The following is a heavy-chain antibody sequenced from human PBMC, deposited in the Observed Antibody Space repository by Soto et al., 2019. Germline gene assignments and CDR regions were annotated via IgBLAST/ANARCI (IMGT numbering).Heavy chain of an antibody. CDR3: ARVRSPLGTVTPLGY. D-gene: IGHD4-17*01. CDR1: GFTFSSYS. J-gene: IGHJ4*02. V-gene: IGHV3-7*01. Sequence: PGGSLRLSCAASGFTFSSYSMNWVRQAPGKGLEWVANIKHDGSEKSYVDSVEGRFTISRDNAKKSLYLQMNSLRAEDTAVYYCARVRSPLGTVTPLGYWGQGTLVTVSS. CDR2: IKHDGSEK.